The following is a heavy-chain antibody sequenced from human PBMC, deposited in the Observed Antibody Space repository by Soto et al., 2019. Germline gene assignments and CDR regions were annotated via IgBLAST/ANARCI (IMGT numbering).Heavy chain of an antibody. CDR1: GFTFSSSG. CDR2: ISYDGSNK. J-gene: IGHJ4*02. Sequence: PVGSLRLSCAASGFTFSSSGMLWVRQAPGKGLEWVAVISYDGSNKFYADSVKGRFTISRDNFRNTLYLQMNSLRAEDTAVYYCAKEFHSWNYSDYWGQ. D-gene: IGHD1-20*01. V-gene: IGHV3-30*18. CDR3: AKEFHSWNYSDY.